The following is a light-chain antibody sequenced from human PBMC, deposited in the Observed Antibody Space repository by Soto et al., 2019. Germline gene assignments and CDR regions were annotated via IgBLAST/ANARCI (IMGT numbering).Light chain of an antibody. CDR3: HQYATSPQT. V-gene: IGKV3-20*01. CDR1: QTVPRNY. CDR2: GPS. J-gene: IGKJ1*01. Sequence: EIVLTQSPGTLSLSPGERATLSCRASQTVPRNYLAWYQQRPGQTPRLLIYGPSSRATGIPDRFSGSGSGTDFTLTITRLEAADFAVYYCHQYATSPQTFGPGTKVEIK.